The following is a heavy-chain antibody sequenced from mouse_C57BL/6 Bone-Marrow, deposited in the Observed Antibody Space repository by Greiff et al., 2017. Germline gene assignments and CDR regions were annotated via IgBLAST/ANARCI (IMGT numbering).Heavy chain of an antibody. J-gene: IGHJ2*01. D-gene: IGHD1-1*01. CDR1: GYTFTSYW. V-gene: IGHV1-55*01. CDR3: ARGDYYGSSYSLFDY. CDR2: IYPGSGST. Sequence: VQLQQSGAELVKPGASVKMSCKASGYTFTSYWITWVKQRPGQGLEWIGDIYPGSGSTNYNEKFKSKATLTVDTSSSTAYMQLSSLTSEDSAVYYCARGDYYGSSYSLFDYWGQGTTLTVSS.